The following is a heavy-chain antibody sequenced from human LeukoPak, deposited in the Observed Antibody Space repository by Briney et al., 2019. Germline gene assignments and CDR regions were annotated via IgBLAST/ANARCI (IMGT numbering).Heavy chain of an antibody. J-gene: IGHJ4*02. CDR1: GFTFSDYY. CDR2: ISSSSSYT. V-gene: IGHV3-11*05. Sequence: PGGSLRLSCAASGFTFSDYYMSWIRQAPGKGLEWVSYISSSSSYTNYADSVKGRFTISRDNAKNSLYLQMNSLRAEDTAAYYCARAPYSSSWYNFDYWGQGTLVTVSS. CDR3: ARAPYSSSWYNFDY. D-gene: IGHD6-13*01.